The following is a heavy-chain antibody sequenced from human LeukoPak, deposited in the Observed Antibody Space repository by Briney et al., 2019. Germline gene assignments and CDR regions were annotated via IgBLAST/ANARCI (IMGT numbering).Heavy chain of an antibody. V-gene: IGHV3-23*01. D-gene: IGHD3-10*01. CDR2: IGASGSSA. Sequence: GGSLRLSCAASDFLFSSYAMNWVRQAPGKGLEWVSVIGASGSSAYYADSVKGRFTISRDNSKTTLYLQMISLRADDTAVYYRARGLSSVNDAFDIWGQGTMVTVSS. CDR3: ARGLSSVNDAFDI. CDR1: DFLFSSYA. J-gene: IGHJ3*02.